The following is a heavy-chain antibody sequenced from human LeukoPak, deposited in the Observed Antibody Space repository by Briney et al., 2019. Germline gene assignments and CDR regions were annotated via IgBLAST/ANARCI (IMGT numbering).Heavy chain of an antibody. D-gene: IGHD6-19*01. CDR1: GFTFSSYG. J-gene: IGHJ4*02. CDR2: IQTDGSYI. V-gene: IGHV3-30*02. Sequence: GGSLRLSCAASGFTFSSYGIHWVRQAPGKGLEWVAFIQTDGSYIFDLDSVRGRFTISRDSSKNTVYLQMNSLRGEDTAVYYCAKDAPGSSGPLYWGQGTLVTVSS. CDR3: AKDAPGSSGPLY.